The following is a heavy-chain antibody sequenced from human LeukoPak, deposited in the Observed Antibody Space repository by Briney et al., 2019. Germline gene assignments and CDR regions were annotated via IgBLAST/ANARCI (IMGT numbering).Heavy chain of an antibody. Sequence: GGSLRLSCVVSGSTFNRCWMNWVRQAPGKGLEWVAHINPDGRDTYYVDSVKGRFPISRDNAQNSMYLQMNSLRVEDTAVYYCTSWGDTTAEYFQRWGQGTLVTVSS. CDR1: GSTFNRCW. D-gene: IGHD2-21*02. CDR3: TSWGDTTAEYFQR. CDR2: INPDGRDT. J-gene: IGHJ1*01. V-gene: IGHV3-7*01.